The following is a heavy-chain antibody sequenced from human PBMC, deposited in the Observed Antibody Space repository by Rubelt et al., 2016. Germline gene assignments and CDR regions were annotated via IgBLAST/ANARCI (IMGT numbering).Heavy chain of an antibody. Sequence: GKGLEWVAVISYDGSNKYYADSVKGRFTISRDNSKNTLYLQMNSLRAEDTAVYYCARDSGDPYYFDYWGQGTLVTVSS. V-gene: IGHV3-30*04. CDR3: ARDSGDPYYFDY. J-gene: IGHJ4*02. CDR2: ISYDGSNK. D-gene: IGHD1-26*01.